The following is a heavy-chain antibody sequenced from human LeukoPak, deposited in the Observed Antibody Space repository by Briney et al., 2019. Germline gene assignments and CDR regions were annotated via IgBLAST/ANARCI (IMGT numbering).Heavy chain of an antibody. CDR1: GFTFSRSW. CDR3: TQGVPGAIPEKDY. Sequence: GGSLRLSCAASGFTFSRSWMTWVRQAPGKGLEWVANIKQDGSEKYYVDSVKGRFTVSRDNAKNSLYLQMNSLRAEDTAVYYCTQGVPGAIPEKDYWGQGTLVTVSS. D-gene: IGHD2-2*02. J-gene: IGHJ4*02. V-gene: IGHV3-7*01. CDR2: IKQDGSEK.